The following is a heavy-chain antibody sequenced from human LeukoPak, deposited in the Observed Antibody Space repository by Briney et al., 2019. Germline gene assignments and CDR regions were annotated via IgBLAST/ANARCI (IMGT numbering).Heavy chain of an antibody. D-gene: IGHD2-2*01. CDR2: IYQSGST. CDR3: AREFQDCSSTSCYAYFDY. CDR1: GGSISRSNW. Sequence: SGTLSLTCAVSGGSISRSNWCIWVRQPPGKGLEWIGEIYQSGSTNYNPSLKSRVTISVDKSKNQFSLKLSSVTAADTAVYYCAREFQDCSSTSCYAYFDYWGQGTLVTVSS. V-gene: IGHV4-4*02. J-gene: IGHJ4*02.